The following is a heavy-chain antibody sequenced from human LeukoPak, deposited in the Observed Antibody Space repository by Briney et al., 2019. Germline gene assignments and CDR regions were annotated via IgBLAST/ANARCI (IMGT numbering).Heavy chain of an antibody. CDR2: ISSSSSYI. CDR3: AREGTYYYGSGSYTTRDYYFDY. D-gene: IGHD3-10*01. Sequence: GGSLRLSCAASGFTFSSYSMNWVRQAPGKGLEWVSSISSSSSYIYYADSVKGRFTISRDNSKNTLYLQMNSLRAEDTAVYYCAREGTYYYGSGSYTTRDYYFDYWGQGTLVTVSS. CDR1: GFTFSSYS. J-gene: IGHJ4*02. V-gene: IGHV3-21*01.